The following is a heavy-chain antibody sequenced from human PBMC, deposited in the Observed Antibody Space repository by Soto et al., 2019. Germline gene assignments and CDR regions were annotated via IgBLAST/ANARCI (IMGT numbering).Heavy chain of an antibody. V-gene: IGHV4-59*01. CDR2: IYYTGSI. CDR3: ARGGGPYYYDISGRDAFDI. J-gene: IGHJ3*02. Sequence: SETLSLTCTVSGGSLTEYYWSWIRQSPGKGLEWIGYIYYTGSITYNPSLKSRVIISVDTSKNQFSLNLSSVTAADTAVYYCARGGGPYYYDISGRDAFDIWGQGTMVTVS. D-gene: IGHD3-22*01. CDR1: GGSLTEYY.